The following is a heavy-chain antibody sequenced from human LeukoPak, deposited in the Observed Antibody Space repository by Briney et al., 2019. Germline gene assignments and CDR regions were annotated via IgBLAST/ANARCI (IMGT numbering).Heavy chain of an antibody. V-gene: IGHV4-39*01. CDR2: IYYSGST. Sequence: SETLSLTCTVSGGSISSRSYYWGWIRQPPGNGLEGMGSIYYSGSTYYNPSLKSRATISVDTSKNEFSLKLSSVNAADTAVYYCARQGTSYSNYGYWGQGNLVTVSS. D-gene: IGHD4-11*01. CDR3: ARQGTSYSNYGY. J-gene: IGHJ4*02. CDR1: GGSISSRSYY.